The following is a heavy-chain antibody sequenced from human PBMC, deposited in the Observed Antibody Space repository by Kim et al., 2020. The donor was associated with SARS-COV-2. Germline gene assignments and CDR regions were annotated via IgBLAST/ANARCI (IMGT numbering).Heavy chain of an antibody. Sequence: SETLSLTCTVSGGSISSGDYYWSWIRQPPGKGLEWIGYIYYSGTTYYNPSLKRRVTISVDTSKNQFSLKLSSVTAADTAVYYCARAQFGRSRDDAFDIWGQGTMVTVSS. V-gene: IGHV4-30-4*08. CDR3: ARAQFGRSRDDAFDI. CDR2: IYYSGTT. J-gene: IGHJ3*02. D-gene: IGHD3-10*01. CDR1: GGSISSGDYY.